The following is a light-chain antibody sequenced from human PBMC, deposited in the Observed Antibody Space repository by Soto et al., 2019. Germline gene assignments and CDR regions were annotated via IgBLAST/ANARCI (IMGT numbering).Light chain of an antibody. J-gene: IGKJ5*01. CDR3: QQYNNWPPIT. V-gene: IGKV3-11*01. CDR2: DAS. Sequence: EIVLTQSPGTLSLSAGERVTLSCRASQSVSSYLAWYQQKPGQAPRLLIYDASNRATGIPARFSGSGSGTDFTLTISSLQSEDFAVYYCQQYNNWPPITFGQGTRLEI. CDR1: QSVSSY.